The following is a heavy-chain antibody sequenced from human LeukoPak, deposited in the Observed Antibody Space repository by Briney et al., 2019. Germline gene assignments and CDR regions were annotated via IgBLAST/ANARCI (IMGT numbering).Heavy chain of an antibody. Sequence: GGSLRLSCAASGFNVSSSYMSWVRQAPGKGLEWVSFIYRGGTTYYADSVKGRFTLSRHDSKNTLYLQMSSLRTEDTAVYYCASGDYDFWSGFEYWGQGTLVTVTS. CDR1: GFNVSSSY. CDR2: IYRGGTT. J-gene: IGHJ4*02. D-gene: IGHD3-3*01. CDR3: ASGDYDFWSGFEY. V-gene: IGHV3-53*04.